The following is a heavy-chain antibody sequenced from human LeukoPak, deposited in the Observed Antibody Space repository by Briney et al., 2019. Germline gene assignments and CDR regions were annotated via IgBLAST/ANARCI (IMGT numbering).Heavy chain of an antibody. CDR1: SASMSTYY. J-gene: IGHJ4*02. CDR3: ARENNRAPDY. Sequence: PSETLSLTCTVSSASMSTYYWSWIRQSPGRGLEWIGCIYYTGSSIYNPSLKSRVTMSVDTSKNQFSLKLTSVTAADTAVYYCARENNRAPDYWGQGTLDTVSS. V-gene: IGHV4-59*01. D-gene: IGHD1/OR15-1a*01. CDR2: IYYTGSS.